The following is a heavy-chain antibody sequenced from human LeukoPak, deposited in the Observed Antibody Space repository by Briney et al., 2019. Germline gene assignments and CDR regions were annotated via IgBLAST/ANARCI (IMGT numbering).Heavy chain of an antibody. V-gene: IGHV3-48*04. Sequence: GGSLRLSCAASGFSFSSYSMNWVRQAPGKGPEWVSYISSSSSTIYYADSVKGRFTISRDNAKNSLYLQMNSLRAEDTAVYYCAATVAVSYFDYWGQGTLVTVSS. D-gene: IGHD6-19*01. CDR1: GFSFSSYS. CDR3: AATVAVSYFDY. J-gene: IGHJ4*02. CDR2: ISSSSSTI.